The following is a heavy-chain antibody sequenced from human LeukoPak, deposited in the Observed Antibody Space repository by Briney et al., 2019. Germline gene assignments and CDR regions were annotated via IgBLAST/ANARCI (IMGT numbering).Heavy chain of an antibody. V-gene: IGHV3-43*02. CDR2: ISWDGGST. CDR1: GFTISSYG. CDR3: AKEYSGSYYFDY. J-gene: IGHJ4*02. D-gene: IGHD1-26*01. Sequence: GGSLRLSCAASGFTISSYGMSWVRQAPGKGLEWVSLISWDGGSTYYADSVKGRFTISRDNSKNSLYLQMNSLRTEDTALYYCAKEYSGSYYFDYWGQGTLVTVPS.